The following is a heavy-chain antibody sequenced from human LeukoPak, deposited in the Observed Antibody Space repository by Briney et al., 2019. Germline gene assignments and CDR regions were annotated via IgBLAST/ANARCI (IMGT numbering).Heavy chain of an antibody. V-gene: IGHV3-30-3*01. CDR1: GYTFSSYA. Sequence: GGSLRLSCAASGYTFSSYAMHWVRQAPGKGLEWVAVISYDGSNKYYADSVKGRFTISRDNSKNTLYLQMNSLRAEDTAAYYCARDGDYLAFDIWGQGTMVTVSS. CDR3: ARDGDYLAFDI. J-gene: IGHJ3*02. CDR2: ISYDGSNK. D-gene: IGHD4-17*01.